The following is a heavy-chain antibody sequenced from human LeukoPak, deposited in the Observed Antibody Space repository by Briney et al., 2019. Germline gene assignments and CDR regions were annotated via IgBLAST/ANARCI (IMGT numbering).Heavy chain of an antibody. CDR3: ARLTSNYYGDYFDY. D-gene: IGHD4-11*01. CDR2: ISSSGSTI. CDR1: GFTFSNAY. V-gene: IGHV3-11*01. Sequence: GGSLRLSCAASGFTFSNAYMNWVRQAPGKGLEWVSYISSSGSTIYYADSVKGRFTISRDNAKNSLYLQMNSLRAEDTAVYYCARLTSNYYGDYFDYWGQGTLVTVSS. J-gene: IGHJ4*02.